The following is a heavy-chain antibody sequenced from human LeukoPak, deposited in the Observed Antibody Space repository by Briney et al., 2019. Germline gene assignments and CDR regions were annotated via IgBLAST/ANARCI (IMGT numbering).Heavy chain of an antibody. D-gene: IGHD5-24*01. CDR2: ISGSGGST. CDR3: AKDQGWLQLNWYFDL. J-gene: IGHJ2*01. CDR1: GFTFSSYA. Sequence: GGSLRLSCAASGFTFSSYAMSWVRQAPGEGLEWVSAISGSGGSTYYADSVKGRFSISRDNSKNTLYLQMNSLRAEDTAVYYCAKDQGWLQLNWYFDLWGRGTLVTVSS. V-gene: IGHV3-23*01.